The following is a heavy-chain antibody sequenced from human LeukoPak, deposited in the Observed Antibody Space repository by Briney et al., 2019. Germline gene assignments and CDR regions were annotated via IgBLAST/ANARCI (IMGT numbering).Heavy chain of an antibody. J-gene: IGHJ4*02. CDR1: GFTFSNYW. CDR3: ARYNGYNSG. CDR2: IKQDGSEK. Sequence: GGSLRLSCVASGFTFSNYWMTWVRQAPGKGLEWVANIKQDGSEKYYVDSVKGRFTISRDNAKSSLYLQMNSLRAEDTAVYYRARYNGYNSGWGQGTLVTVSS. V-gene: IGHV3-7*01. D-gene: IGHD6-19*01.